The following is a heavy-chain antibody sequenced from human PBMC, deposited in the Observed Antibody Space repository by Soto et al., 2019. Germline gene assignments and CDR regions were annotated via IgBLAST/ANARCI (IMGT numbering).Heavy chain of an antibody. J-gene: IGHJ4*02. CDR2: ISAHNGNT. D-gene: IGHD1-1*01. CDR1: GYAFTTYG. Sequence: QVHLVQSGAEVKKPGASVKVSCKGSGYAFTTYGITWVRQAPGQGLEWMGWISAHNGNTNYAQKLQGRVTVTRDTSTSTAYMEQRSLRSDGTAVYYCARGRYGDYWGQGALVTVSS. V-gene: IGHV1-18*01. CDR3: ARGRYGDY.